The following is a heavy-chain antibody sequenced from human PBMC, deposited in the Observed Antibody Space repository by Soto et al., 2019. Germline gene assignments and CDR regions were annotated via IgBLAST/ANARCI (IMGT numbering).Heavy chain of an antibody. V-gene: IGHV4-31*03. Sequence: SETLSLTCTVSGGSISSGGYYWSWIRQHPGKGLEWIGYIYYSGSTYYNPSLKSRVTISVDTSKNQFSLKLSSVTAADTAVYYCARERNSGYDGYYFDYWGQGTLVTVSS. CDR1: GGSISSGGYY. CDR3: ARERNSGYDGYYFDY. D-gene: IGHD5-12*01. CDR2: IYYSGST. J-gene: IGHJ4*02.